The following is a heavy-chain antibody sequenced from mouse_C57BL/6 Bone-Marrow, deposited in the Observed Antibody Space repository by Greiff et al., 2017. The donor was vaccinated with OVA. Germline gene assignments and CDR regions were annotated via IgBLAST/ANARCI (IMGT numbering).Heavy chain of an antibody. Sequence: EVKLMESGGGLVQPKGSLKLSCAASGFSFNTYAMNWVRQAPGKGLEWVARIRSKSNNNATYYADSEKDRFTISRDDPESMLYLQMNNVKTEVTAMDYCYSNYVGVYAIDYWGQGTSVTVSS. CDR3: YSNYVGVYAIDY. J-gene: IGHJ4*01. V-gene: IGHV10-1*01. CDR1: GFSFNTYA. D-gene: IGHD2-5*01. CDR2: IRSKSNNNAT.